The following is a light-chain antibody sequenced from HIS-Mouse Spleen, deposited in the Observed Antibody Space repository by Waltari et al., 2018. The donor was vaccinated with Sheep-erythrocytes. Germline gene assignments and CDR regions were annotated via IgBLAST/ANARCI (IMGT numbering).Light chain of an antibody. CDR2: DVS. CDR3: CSYAGSYNHV. CDR1: SSDVGGYNY. J-gene: IGLJ1*01. V-gene: IGLV2-11*01. Sequence: QSALTQPRSVSGSPGQSVTISCTGTSSDVGGYNYVSWYQQHPGKAPKLMIYDVSKRPSGVPDRFSCSKSGHTASLTSSGLQAEDEADYYCCSYAGSYNHVFATGTKVTVL.